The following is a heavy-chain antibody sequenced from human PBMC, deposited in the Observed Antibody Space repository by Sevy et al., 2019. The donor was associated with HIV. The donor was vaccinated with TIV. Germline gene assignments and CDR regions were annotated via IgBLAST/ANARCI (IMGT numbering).Heavy chain of an antibody. Sequence: SETLSLTCTVSGGSISSYYWSWTRQPAGKGLEWIGRIYTSGSTNYNPSLKSRVTMSVDTSKNQFSLKLSSVTAADTAVYYCARDSIGGISVAGSGYFDYWGQGTLVTVSS. CDR3: ARDSIGGISVAGSGYFDY. J-gene: IGHJ4*02. CDR2: IYTSGST. CDR1: GGSISSYY. V-gene: IGHV4-4*07. D-gene: IGHD6-19*01.